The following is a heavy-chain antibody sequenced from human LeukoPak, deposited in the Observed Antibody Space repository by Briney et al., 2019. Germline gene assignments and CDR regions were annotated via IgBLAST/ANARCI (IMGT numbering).Heavy chain of an antibody. CDR3: ARSGARLPLDY. V-gene: IGHV3-53*01. CDR1: GFTVSSNY. J-gene: IGHJ4*02. CDR2: IYSGGSP. Sequence: GGSLRLSCAASGFTVSSNYMSWVRQAPGKGLEWVSVIYSGGSPYYADSVKGRFTISRDNSKNTLYLQMNSLRAEDTAVYYCARSGARLPLDYWGQGTLVTVSS. D-gene: IGHD2-8*02.